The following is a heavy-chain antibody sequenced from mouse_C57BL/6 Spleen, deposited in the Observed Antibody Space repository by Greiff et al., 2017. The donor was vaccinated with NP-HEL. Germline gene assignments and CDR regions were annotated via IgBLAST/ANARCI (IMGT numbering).Heavy chain of an antibody. V-gene: IGHV1-50*01. CDR2: IDPSDSYT. J-gene: IGHJ2*01. CDR1: GYTFTSYW. D-gene: IGHD1-1*01. CDR3: ARGTTVVAPFDY. Sequence: QVQLQQPGAELVKPGASVKLSCKASGYTFTSYWMQWVKQRPGQGLEWIGEIDPSDSYTNYNQKFKGKATLTVDTSSSTAYVQLSSLTSEDSAVYYCARGTTVVAPFDYWGQGTTLTVSS.